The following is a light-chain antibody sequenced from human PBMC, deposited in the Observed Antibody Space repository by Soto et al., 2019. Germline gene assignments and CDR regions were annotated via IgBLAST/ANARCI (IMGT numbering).Light chain of an antibody. CDR2: AAS. CDR1: QGISNY. J-gene: IGKJ1*01. Sequence: DIQMTQSQSSLSASVEDRVTITCRATQGISNYLAWYQQKPGKVPKLLIYAASTLQSGVPSRFSVSGSGTDFTLTISSLQPEDVATYYCQKYDSALGKFGQGPKVEIK. V-gene: IGKV1-27*01. CDR3: QKYDSALGK.